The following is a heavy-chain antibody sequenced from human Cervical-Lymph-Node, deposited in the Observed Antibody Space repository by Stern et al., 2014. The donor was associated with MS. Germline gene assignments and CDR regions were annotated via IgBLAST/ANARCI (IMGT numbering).Heavy chain of an antibody. Sequence: QVQLQQWGAGLLKPSETLSLTCAVYGESFSAYSWSWIRQPPGKGLEWIGEVNHSGATNYNPSLKSRVTLSIDTSKNQFSLKLNSATAADTAIYYCARRGGAWYHFDHWGQGALVTVS. CDR1: GESFSAYS. CDR3: ARRGGAWYHFDH. CDR2: VNHSGAT. V-gene: IGHV4-34*01. J-gene: IGHJ4*02. D-gene: IGHD6-19*01.